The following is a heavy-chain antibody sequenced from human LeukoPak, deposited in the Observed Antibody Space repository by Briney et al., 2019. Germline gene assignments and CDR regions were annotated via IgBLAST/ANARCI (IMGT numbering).Heavy chain of an antibody. V-gene: IGHV3-33*01. CDR1: GFTFSDYG. CDR2: IWSDGSNE. Sequence: GRSLRLSCAASGFTFSDYGMHWVRQAPGKGLEWVAVIWSDGSNEYYSDSMKGRFTISRDNSRDTLYLHMNSLRADDTALYYCARASGVFDLWGQGTLVTVSS. D-gene: IGHD1-14*01. J-gene: IGHJ3*01. CDR3: ARASGVFDL.